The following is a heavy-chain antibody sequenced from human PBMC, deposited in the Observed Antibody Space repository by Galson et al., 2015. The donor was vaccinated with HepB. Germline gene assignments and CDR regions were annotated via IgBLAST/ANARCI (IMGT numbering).Heavy chain of an antibody. CDR3: AKDSDSGSYDFDY. V-gene: IGHV3-30*18. CDR1: GFTFSSYG. CDR2: ISYDGSNK. J-gene: IGHJ4*02. D-gene: IGHD1-26*01. Sequence: SLRLSCAASGFTFSSYGMHWVRQAPGKGLEWVAVISYDGSNKYYADSVKGRFTISRDNSKNTLYLQMNSLRAEDTAVYYCAKDSDSGSYDFDYWGQGTLVTVSS.